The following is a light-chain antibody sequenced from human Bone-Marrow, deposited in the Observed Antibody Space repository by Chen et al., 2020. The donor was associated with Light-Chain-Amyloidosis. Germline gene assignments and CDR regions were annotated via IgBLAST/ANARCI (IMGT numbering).Light chain of an antibody. J-gene: IGKJ1*01. V-gene: IGKV2-30*02. CDR2: RVS. Sequence: DVVVTQSPLSRPVTLGQPASISCTSSQSLVHSDGNTYFNWFHQRPGHSPRRLIYRVSNRDSGVPDRFSGSGSGTDFTLKISRVEAEDVGIFYCMEGTNWPWTFGQGTKVEIK. CDR3: MEGTNWPWT. CDR1: QSLVHSDGNTY.